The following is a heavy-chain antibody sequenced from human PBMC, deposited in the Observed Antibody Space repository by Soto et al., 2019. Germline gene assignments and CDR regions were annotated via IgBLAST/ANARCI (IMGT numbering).Heavy chain of an antibody. CDR3: ARFGDSSDP. Sequence: QVQLQESGPGLVKPSETLSLTCTVSGGSFTRGISSGSWIRKPQGKGLEWIGYIYYSGSTNYNPSLKSRVTISVDTSKNQFSLKLSSVTAADTAVYYCARFGDSSDPWGQGTLVTVSS. J-gene: IGHJ5*02. CDR2: IYYSGST. CDR1: GGSFTRGISS. V-gene: IGHV4-61*01. D-gene: IGHD4-17*01.